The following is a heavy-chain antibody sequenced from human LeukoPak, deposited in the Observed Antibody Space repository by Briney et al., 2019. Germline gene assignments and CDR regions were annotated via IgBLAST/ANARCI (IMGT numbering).Heavy chain of an antibody. CDR2: INHSGST. D-gene: IGHD1-26*01. Sequence: PSETLSLTCAVYGGSFSGYYWSWIRQPPGKGLEWIGEINHSGSTNYNPSLKSRVTISIDTSKNQFSLKLSSVTAADTAVYYCARGPIIVGGSYYYYYYGMDVWGQGTTVTVSS. V-gene: IGHV4-34*01. CDR3: ARGPIIVGGSYYYYYYGMDV. CDR1: GGSFSGYY. J-gene: IGHJ6*02.